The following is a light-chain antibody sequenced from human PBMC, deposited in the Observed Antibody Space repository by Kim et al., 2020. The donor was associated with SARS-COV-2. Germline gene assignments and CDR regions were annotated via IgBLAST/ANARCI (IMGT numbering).Light chain of an antibody. J-gene: IGLJ2*01. CDR1: SLRSYY. CDR2: GKN. Sequence: ALGQTVRITCQGDSLRSYYASWYQQKPGQAPVLVIHGKNNRPSGIPDRFSGSSSGNTASLTITGAQAEDEADYYCNSRDSSGNNLVFGGGTQLTVL. V-gene: IGLV3-19*01. CDR3: NSRDSSGNNLV.